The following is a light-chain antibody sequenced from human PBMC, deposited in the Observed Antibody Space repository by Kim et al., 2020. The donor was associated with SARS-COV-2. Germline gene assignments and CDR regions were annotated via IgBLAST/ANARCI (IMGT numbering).Light chain of an antibody. V-gene: IGKV3-15*01. CDR2: GAS. J-gene: IGKJ4*01. CDR3: QQYNNWPLT. CDR1: QSVTSN. Sequence: SPGERATLSCRASQSVTSNYLAWYQQKPGQAPRLLIYGASTRATGIPARFSGSGSGTEFTLTISSLQSEDFAVYYCQQYNNWPLTFGGGTKVDIK.